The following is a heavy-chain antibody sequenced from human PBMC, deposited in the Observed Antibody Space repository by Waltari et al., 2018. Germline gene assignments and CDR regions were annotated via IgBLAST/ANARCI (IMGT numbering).Heavy chain of an antibody. CDR3: ARDDCSGGSCYSGDSSAPFGY. V-gene: IGHV4-31*03. CDR2: IYYSGST. Sequence: QVQLQESGPGLVKPSQTLSLTCTVSGGSISSGGYYWSWIRQHPGNGLEWIGYIYYSGSTYYNPSLKSRVTISVDTSKNQFSLKLSSVTAADTAVYYCARDDCSGGSCYSGDSSAPFGYWGQGTLVTVSS. J-gene: IGHJ4*02. CDR1: GGSISSGGYY. D-gene: IGHD2-15*01.